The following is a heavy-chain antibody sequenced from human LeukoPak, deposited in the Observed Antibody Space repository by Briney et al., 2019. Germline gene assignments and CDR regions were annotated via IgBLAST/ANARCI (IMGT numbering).Heavy chain of an antibody. Sequence: GGSLRLSCAASGFTFSSYGMHWVRRAPGKGLEWVAVIRNDGTNKYYADSVKGRFTISRDNSNNAVYLQLYSLRVEDTAVYYCAKNWDDYDSSGPIDHWGQGALVTVSS. V-gene: IGHV3-30*02. CDR2: IRNDGTNK. J-gene: IGHJ4*02. D-gene: IGHD3-22*01. CDR3: AKNWDDYDSSGPIDH. CDR1: GFTFSSYG.